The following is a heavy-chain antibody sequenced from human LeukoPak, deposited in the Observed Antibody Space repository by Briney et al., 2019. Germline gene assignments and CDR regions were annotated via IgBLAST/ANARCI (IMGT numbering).Heavy chain of an antibody. CDR3: ARPRGNIEMATNPFDY. CDR1: GFTFSSYS. V-gene: IGHV3-21*01. Sequence: GGSLRLSCAASGFTFSSYSMNWVRQAPGKGLEWVSSISSSSSYIYYAGSVKGRFTISRDNAKNSLYLQMNSLRAEDTAVYYCARPRGNIEMATNPFDYWGQGTLVTVSS. D-gene: IGHD5-24*01. CDR2: ISSSSSYI. J-gene: IGHJ4*02.